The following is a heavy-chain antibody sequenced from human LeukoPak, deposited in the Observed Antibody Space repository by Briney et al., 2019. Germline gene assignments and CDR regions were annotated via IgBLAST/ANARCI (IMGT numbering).Heavy chain of an antibody. D-gene: IGHD3-9*01. J-gene: IGHJ4*02. CDR3: TTRHFDWLFHGAYFDY. Sequence: KPGGSLRLSCAASGFTFSNAWMSWVREAPGKGLEWVGRIKSKTDGGTTDYAAPVKGRFTISRDDSKNTLYLQMNSLKTEDTAVYYCTTRHFDWLFHGAYFDYWGQGTLVTVSS. CDR1: GFTFSNAW. V-gene: IGHV3-15*01. CDR2: IKSKTDGGTT.